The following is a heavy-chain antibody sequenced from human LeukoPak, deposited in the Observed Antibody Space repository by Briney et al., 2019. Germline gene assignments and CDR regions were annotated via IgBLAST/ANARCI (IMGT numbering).Heavy chain of an antibody. CDR3: AKATGDGIVATIFDY. CDR1: GFTFISYA. J-gene: IGHJ4*02. Sequence: GGSLRLSCAASGFTFISYAMSWVRQAPGKGLEWVSAISGSGGSTYYADSVKGRFTISIDNSKNTLYLQMNSLRAEDTAVFYCAKATGDGIVATIFDYWGQGTLVTVSS. CDR2: ISGSGGST. D-gene: IGHD5-12*01. V-gene: IGHV3-23*01.